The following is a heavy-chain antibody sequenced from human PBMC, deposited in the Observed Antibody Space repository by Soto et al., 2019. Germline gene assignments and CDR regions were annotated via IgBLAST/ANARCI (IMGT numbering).Heavy chain of an antibody. V-gene: IGHV3-74*01. J-gene: IGHJ4*02. CDR2: ISSDGSST. CDR3: TRTITATEKFDY. Sequence: GGSLRLSCAASGFTFSSYWMHWVRQAPGEGLVWVSRISSDGSSTSYADSVKGRFTISRDNAKNTLSLQMNILRAEDTAVYYCTRTITATEKFDYWGQGTLVTVSS. D-gene: IGHD6-13*01. CDR1: GFTFSSYW.